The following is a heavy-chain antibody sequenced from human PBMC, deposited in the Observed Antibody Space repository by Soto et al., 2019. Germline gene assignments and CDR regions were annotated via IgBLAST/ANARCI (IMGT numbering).Heavy chain of an antibody. CDR2: IWNDGTNP. CDR1: GFTFSSYG. CDR3: ARDNVASTNYFWFVP. V-gene: IGHV3-33*01. J-gene: IGHJ5*02. Sequence: QVQLVESGAGVVQPGRSLRLSRAASGFTFSSYGMHWVRVTPGKGLEWVALIWNDGTNPYYADSVQGRFTISRDNSKNTLYLQMNRLSAEDTAVYYCARDNVASTNYFWFVPRGQGTLVTVSS. D-gene: IGHD1-7*01.